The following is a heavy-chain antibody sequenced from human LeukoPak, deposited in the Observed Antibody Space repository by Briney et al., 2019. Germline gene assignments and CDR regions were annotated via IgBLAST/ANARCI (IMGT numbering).Heavy chain of an antibody. V-gene: IGHV3-23*01. CDR2: ITASGDRT. CDR3: AKDRRGSGWYGGFDS. Sequence: GESLRLSCAASGFTFSDYVMIWVRQAPGKGLEWVSGITASGDRTFYGDSVRGRFTISRDNSKNTLYLQLNSLRVEDTAVYYCAKDRRGSGWYGGFDSWGQGMLVTVSA. J-gene: IGHJ4*02. CDR1: GFTFSDYV. D-gene: IGHD6-19*01.